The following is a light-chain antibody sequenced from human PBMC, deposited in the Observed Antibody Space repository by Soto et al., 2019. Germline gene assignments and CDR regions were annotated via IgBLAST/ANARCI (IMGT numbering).Light chain of an antibody. CDR1: NSNIGSNT. CDR2: EVS. J-gene: IGLJ1*01. V-gene: IGLV2-14*01. Sequence: QSALTQPPSASGTPGQRVTISCSGSNSNIGSNTVNWYQQHPGKAPKLMIYEVSDRPSGISSRFSGSKSGNTASLTISGLQTEDEADYYCSSYTSSSTLFGTGTKVTVL. CDR3: SSYTSSSTL.